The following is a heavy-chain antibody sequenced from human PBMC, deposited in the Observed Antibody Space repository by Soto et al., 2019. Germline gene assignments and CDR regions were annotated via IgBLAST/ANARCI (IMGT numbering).Heavy chain of an antibody. CDR1: GYTFTSYA. J-gene: IGHJ4*02. D-gene: IGHD6-13*01. CDR3: ARAPGGPGIAEY. CDR2: INAGNGKT. V-gene: IGHV1-3*05. Sequence: QVQLVQSGAEEKKPGASVKVSCQDSGYTFTSYAMDGVSQAPGQRLEWMGWINAGNGKTKYSQKFRGIVPITRDTSASTAYMERSSLRSEYTSVYYCARAPGGPGIAEYWGQGTLVTVSS.